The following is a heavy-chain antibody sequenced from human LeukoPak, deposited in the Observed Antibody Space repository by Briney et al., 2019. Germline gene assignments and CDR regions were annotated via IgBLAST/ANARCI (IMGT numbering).Heavy chain of an antibody. CDR3: ARRVTGRGTYYFDY. D-gene: IGHD3-16*01. CDR2: IYYSGNT. CDR1: GGSISTYY. V-gene: IGHV4-59*08. Sequence: SETLSLTCTVSGGSISTYYWTWIRQPPGKGLEWIGYIYYSGNTNYNPALKSRVTISLDTSKNQFSLKLNSVTAADTAVYYCARRVTGRGTYYFDYWGQGSLVTVSS. J-gene: IGHJ4*02.